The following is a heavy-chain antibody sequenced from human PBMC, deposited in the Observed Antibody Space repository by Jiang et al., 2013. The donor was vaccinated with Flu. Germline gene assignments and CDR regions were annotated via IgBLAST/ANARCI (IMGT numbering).Heavy chain of an antibody. J-gene: IGHJ5*01. Sequence: WMGRIDPADSYSNYSPSFQGHVNISVDRSISTAFLQWSSLKASDTAIYYCARHNGASAHQRSLPGNNWFDPWGQGTLVTVSS. CDR2: IDPADSYS. V-gene: IGHV5-10-1*01. D-gene: IGHD6-13*01. CDR3: ARHNGASAHQRSLPGNNWFDP.